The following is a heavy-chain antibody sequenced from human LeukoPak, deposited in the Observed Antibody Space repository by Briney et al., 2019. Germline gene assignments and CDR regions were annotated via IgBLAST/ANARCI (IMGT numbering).Heavy chain of an antibody. V-gene: IGHV3-30*02. D-gene: IGHD2-2*01. CDR2: IRYDGSNE. CDR3: ARDHCSSTSCYVTAYGMDV. Sequence: GGSLRLSCAASGFSFSGYGMHWVRQAPGKGLEWVAFIRYDGSNEYYADSVKGRFTISRDNAKNSLYLQMNSLRAEDTAVYYCARDHCSSTSCYVTAYGMDVWGQGTTVTVSS. J-gene: IGHJ6*02. CDR1: GFSFSGYG.